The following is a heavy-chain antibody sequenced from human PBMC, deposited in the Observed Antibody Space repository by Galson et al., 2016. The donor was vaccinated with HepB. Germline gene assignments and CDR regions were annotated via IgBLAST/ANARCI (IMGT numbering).Heavy chain of an antibody. CDR1: GFTFSSYA. CDR3: GREGRSLNAFDI. V-gene: IGHV3-49*04. CDR2: IRSKAYGGTT. D-gene: IGHD2-15*01. J-gene: IGHJ3*02. Sequence: SLRLSCAASGFTFSSYAMSWVRQAPGKGLEWVGFIRSKAYGGTTEYAASVKGRFTISRDDSKSIAYLQMNSLKTEDTAVYYFGREGRSLNAFDIWGQGTMVTVSS.